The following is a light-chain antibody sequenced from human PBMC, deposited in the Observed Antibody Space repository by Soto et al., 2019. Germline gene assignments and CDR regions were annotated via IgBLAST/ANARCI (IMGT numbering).Light chain of an antibody. Sequence: QSVLTQTPSASGTPGQRVRISCSGSSNNIGRNTVIWYQQVPGTTPKVLIYSNSQRPSGVPDRFSGSKSCTSASLAISGLQSDDEADYYCAAWDASLNVVVFGGGTKLTVL. J-gene: IGLJ2*01. CDR3: AAWDASLNVVV. CDR1: SNNIGRNT. CDR2: SNS. V-gene: IGLV1-44*01.